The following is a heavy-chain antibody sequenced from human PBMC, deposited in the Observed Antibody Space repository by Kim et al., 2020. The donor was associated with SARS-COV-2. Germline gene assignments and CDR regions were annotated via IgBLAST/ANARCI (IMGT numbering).Heavy chain of an antibody. CDR2: NNTNTGNP. Sequence: ASVKVSCKASGYTFTSYSMNWVRQAPGQGLECMGWNNTNTGNPTYAQGFTGRFVFSLDTSVSTAYLQISSLKAEDTAMYFCARVLGYCSSTRCFNSDYWGQGTLVTVSS. CDR3: ARVLGYCSSTRCFNSDY. J-gene: IGHJ4*02. D-gene: IGHD2-2*01. CDR1: GYTFTSYS. V-gene: IGHV7-4-1*02.